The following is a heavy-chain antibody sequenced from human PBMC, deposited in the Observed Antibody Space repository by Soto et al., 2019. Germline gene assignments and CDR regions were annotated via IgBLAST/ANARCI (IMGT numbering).Heavy chain of an antibody. CDR1: GYSFNSYW. D-gene: IGHD3-22*01. CDR2: INPGDSDT. V-gene: IGHV5-51*01. J-gene: IGHJ4*02. Sequence: PGESLKISCKGSGYSFNSYWIAWVRQMPGKGLEWMGIINPGDSDTRYSPSFQGQVTISADKSITTAYLQWSSLEASDTAMYYCARGPPPRGYTFDYWGQGTLVTVSS. CDR3: ARGPPPRGYTFDY.